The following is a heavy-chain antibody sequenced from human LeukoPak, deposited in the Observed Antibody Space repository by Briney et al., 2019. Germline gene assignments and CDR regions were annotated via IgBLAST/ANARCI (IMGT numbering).Heavy chain of an antibody. CDR1: GFSLSDHY. V-gene: IGHV3-11*01. CDR2: VTSSGSST. Sequence: GGSLRLSCAASGFSLSDHYMSWIRQSPGKGLEWISYVTSSGSSTKYADSVKGRFTISRDNAKNSVALQMNSLRAEDTAVYYCTRERRGSYYAFESWGQGTLVTVSP. D-gene: IGHD3-10*01. CDR3: TRERRGSYYAFES. J-gene: IGHJ4*02.